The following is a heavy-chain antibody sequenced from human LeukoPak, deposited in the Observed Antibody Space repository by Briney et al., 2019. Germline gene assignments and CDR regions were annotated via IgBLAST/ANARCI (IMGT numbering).Heavy chain of an antibody. D-gene: IGHD6-6*01. V-gene: IGHV3-23*01. CDR1: GFTFSGSA. CDR2: ISGSGGST. CDR3: AKVEYSSNIPQH. J-gene: IGHJ1*01. Sequence: GGSLRLSFAASGFTFSGSAMSWVRQAPGKGLEWVSSISGSGGSTYYADSVKGRFTISRDNSKNTQYLQMNSLRAEDTAVYYCAKVEYSSNIPQHWGQGTLVTVSS.